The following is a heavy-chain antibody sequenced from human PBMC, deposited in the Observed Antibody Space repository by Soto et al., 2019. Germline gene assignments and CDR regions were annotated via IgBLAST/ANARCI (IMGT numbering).Heavy chain of an antibody. Sequence: GGSLRLSCAASGFTFSHYAMHWVRQPPGKGLEWVAVVSDGGYNKFYFDSVKGRFTVFRDDSKQTLDLQMNDLRPEDTAIYFCARESVAGFDWGQGTRVTVSS. V-gene: IGHV3-30*04. J-gene: IGHJ4*02. D-gene: IGHD6-19*01. CDR3: ARESVAGFD. CDR2: VSDGGYNK. CDR1: GFTFSHYA.